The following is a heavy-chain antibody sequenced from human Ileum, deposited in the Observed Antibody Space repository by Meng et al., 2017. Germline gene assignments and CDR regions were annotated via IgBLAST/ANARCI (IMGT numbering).Heavy chain of an antibody. CDR3: ARGHYDKYFDS. J-gene: IGHJ4*02. Sequence: QVQRQESGPGLLRPSETLSLTCTISGGSVNTGSYYWSWIRQPPGKGLEWIGYMYFSGSTKYNASLKSRVSISVDTSKKQFSLNLTSVTAADTAVYYCARGHYDKYFDSWGQGTLVTVSS. CDR1: GGSVNTGSYY. V-gene: IGHV4-61*01. D-gene: IGHD3-22*01. CDR2: MYFSGST.